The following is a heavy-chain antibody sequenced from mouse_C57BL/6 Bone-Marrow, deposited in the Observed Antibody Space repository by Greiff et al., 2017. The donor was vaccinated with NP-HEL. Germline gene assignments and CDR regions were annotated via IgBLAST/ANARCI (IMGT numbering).Heavy chain of an antibody. CDR3: TRGRGDGYFPAWFAD. CDR2: IRNKANNHAT. V-gene: IGHV6-6*01. D-gene: IGHD2-3*01. J-gene: IGHJ3*01. Sequence: EVHLVESGGGLVQPGGSMKLSCAASGFTFSDAWMDWVRQSPEKGLEWVAEIRNKANNHATYYAESVKGRFTISRDDSKSSVYLQMNSLRAEDTGIYYCTRGRGDGYFPAWFADWGKGTLVTVSA. CDR1: GFTFSDAW.